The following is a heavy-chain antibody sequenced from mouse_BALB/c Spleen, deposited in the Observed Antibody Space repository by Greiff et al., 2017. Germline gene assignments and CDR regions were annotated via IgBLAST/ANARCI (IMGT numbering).Heavy chain of an antibody. CDR2: ISDGGSYT. J-gene: IGHJ3*01. V-gene: IGHV5-4*02. Sequence: DVHLVESGGGLVKPGGSLKLSCAASGFTFSDYYMYWVRQTPEKRLEWVATISDGGSYTYYPDSVKGRFTISRDNAKNNLYLQMSSLKSEDTAMYYCARAYYYGSSPFAYWGQGTLVTVSA. CDR3: ARAYYYGSSPFAY. D-gene: IGHD1-1*01. CDR1: GFTFSDYY.